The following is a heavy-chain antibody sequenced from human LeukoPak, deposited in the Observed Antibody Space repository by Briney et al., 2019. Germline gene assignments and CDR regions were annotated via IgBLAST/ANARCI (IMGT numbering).Heavy chain of an antibody. D-gene: IGHD3-10*01. CDR1: VFTFDVYG. V-gene: IGHV3-20*04. CDR2: INWNGGST. Sequence: GGSLSLSCTASVFTFDVYGMMWLRQAPGKGLEWVSGINWNGGSTGYADSVKGRFTIPRDNDKNSLYLQMNSLRAEDTALYYCARDEGSGSYPTTFDYWGQGTLVSVSS. J-gene: IGHJ4*02. CDR3: ARDEGSGSYPTTFDY.